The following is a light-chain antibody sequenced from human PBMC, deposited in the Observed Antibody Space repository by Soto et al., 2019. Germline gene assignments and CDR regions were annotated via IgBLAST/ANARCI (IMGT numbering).Light chain of an antibody. CDR1: NSDIGGYNY. CDR3: SSYTSRSTLGV. Sequence: QSALTQPASVSGSPGQSITISCTGTNSDIGGYNYVSWYQQHPGKAPKLMIYDISNRPSGVSYRCSGSKSGNTASLTISGLQAEDEADYYCSSYTSRSTLGVFGGGTKPALL. CDR2: DIS. J-gene: IGLJ2*01. V-gene: IGLV2-14*03.